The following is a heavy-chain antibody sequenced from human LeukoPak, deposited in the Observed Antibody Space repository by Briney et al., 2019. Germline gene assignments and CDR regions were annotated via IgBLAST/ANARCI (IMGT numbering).Heavy chain of an antibody. V-gene: IGHV4-59*01. Sequence: PSETLSLTCTVSGGSISAYYWSWIRQPPGKGLEWIGYIHYSGTTNYYPSLKSRVTIALDTSKNQFSLKLNSVTAADTAVYYCARFGTSSPRFFDHWGQGILVTVSS. J-gene: IGHJ4*02. CDR1: GGSISAYY. CDR2: IHYSGTT. CDR3: ARFGTSSPRFFDH. D-gene: IGHD6-6*01.